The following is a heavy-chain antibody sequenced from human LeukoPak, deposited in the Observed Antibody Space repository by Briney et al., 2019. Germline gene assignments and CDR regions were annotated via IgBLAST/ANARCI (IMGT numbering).Heavy chain of an antibody. CDR2: INPSGGST. V-gene: IGHV1-46*01. Sequence: ASVKVSCKASGYTFTSYYMHWVRQAPGQGLEWMGIINPSGGSTSYAQKFQGRVTMTRDTSTSTVYTELSSLRSEDTAVYYCARDLDHGDYERNAFDIWGQGTMVTVSS. CDR1: GYTFTSYY. J-gene: IGHJ3*02. CDR3: ARDLDHGDYERNAFDI. D-gene: IGHD4-17*01.